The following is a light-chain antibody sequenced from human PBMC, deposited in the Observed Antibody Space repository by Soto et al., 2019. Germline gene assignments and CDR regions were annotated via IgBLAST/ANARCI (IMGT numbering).Light chain of an antibody. CDR3: QQYGSSPS. Sequence: IVMTQSPATLSVSPGQRASLSCRASHSVITTVAWYHQQPGLAPRLIFDDTSFRATGIPDRFSGSGSGTDFTLTISRLDPEDFAVYYCQQYGSSPSFGQGTRLEIK. J-gene: IGKJ5*01. CDR1: HSVITT. V-gene: IGKV3D-20*01. CDR2: DTS.